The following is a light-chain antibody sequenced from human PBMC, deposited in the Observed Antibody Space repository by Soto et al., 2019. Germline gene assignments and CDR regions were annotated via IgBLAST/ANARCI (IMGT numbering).Light chain of an antibody. V-gene: IGKV1-5*03. CDR3: QQYNSYSTWT. CDR2: KAS. CDR1: QSISSR. Sequence: DIQMTQSPSTLSASVGDRVTITCRASQSISSRLAWYQQKPGTAPQVLIYKASSLQSGVPSRFSGSGAGTEFTLTISSLQPDDFATYHCQQYNSYSTWTFGQGTKVEIK. J-gene: IGKJ1*01.